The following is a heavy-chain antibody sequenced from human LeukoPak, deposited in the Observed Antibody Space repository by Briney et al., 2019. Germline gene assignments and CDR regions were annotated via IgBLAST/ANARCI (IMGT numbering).Heavy chain of an antibody. CDR3: ARDNRGERTPGWGYGGFDI. V-gene: IGHV1-46*01. J-gene: IGHJ3*02. Sequence: VASVKVSCKASGYTFAKFYIHWVRQAPGQGLEWMGIINPSGGTTSYAQKFQGRVSMTRDTSTSTDYMELSSLRSEDTAVYYCARDNRGERTPGWGYGGFDIWGQGTMVSVSS. D-gene: IGHD3-16*01. CDR2: INPSGGTT. CDR1: GYTFAKFY.